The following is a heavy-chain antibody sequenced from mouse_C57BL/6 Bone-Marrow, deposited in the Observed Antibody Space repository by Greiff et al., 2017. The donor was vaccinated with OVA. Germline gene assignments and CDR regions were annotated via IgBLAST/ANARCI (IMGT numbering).Heavy chain of an antibody. CDR2: ISDGGSYT. CDR3: ARDTIVTPWFAY. Sequence: EVKLVESGGGLVKPGGSLQLSCAASGFTFSSYAMSWVRQTPEKRLAWVATISDGGSYTYYPDNVKGRFTISRDTAKNNLYLQMSHLKSEDTAMYYCARDTIVTPWFAYWGQGTLVTVSA. V-gene: IGHV5-4*01. CDR1: GFTFSSYA. J-gene: IGHJ3*01. D-gene: IGHD2-5*01.